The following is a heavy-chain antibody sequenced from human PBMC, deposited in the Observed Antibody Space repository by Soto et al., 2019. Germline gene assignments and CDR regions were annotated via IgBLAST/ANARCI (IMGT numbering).Heavy chain of an antibody. Sequence: QVQLVQSGGEVKKPGASVRVSCKASGYTFTTYGISWVRQAPGQGLEWMGWISAYNGNTNYAQKFQGRVTMTTDTPASTAYVELRGLTSGDTAVYLCARELIAARPNWFDPWGQGTLVTVSS. J-gene: IGHJ5*02. D-gene: IGHD6-6*01. CDR3: ARELIAARPNWFDP. V-gene: IGHV1-18*01. CDR2: ISAYNGNT. CDR1: GYTFTTYG.